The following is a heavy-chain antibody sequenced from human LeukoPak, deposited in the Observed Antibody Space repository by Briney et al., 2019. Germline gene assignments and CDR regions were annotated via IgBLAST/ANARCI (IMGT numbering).Heavy chain of an antibody. CDR2: ISYDGSNK. J-gene: IGHJ3*02. D-gene: IGHD4-23*01. V-gene: IGHV3-30*04. Sequence: GGSLRLSCAASGFTFSSYAMHWVRQAPGKGLEWVAVISYDGSNKYYADSVKGRFTISRDNSKNTLYLQMNSLRAEDTAVYYCARDRIPYGGHPPGDAFDIWGQGTMVTVSS. CDR1: GFTFSSYA. CDR3: ARDRIPYGGHPPGDAFDI.